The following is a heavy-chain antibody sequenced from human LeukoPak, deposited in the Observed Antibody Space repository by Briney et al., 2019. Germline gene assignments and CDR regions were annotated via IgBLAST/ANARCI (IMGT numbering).Heavy chain of an antibody. Sequence: GESLKISCAASGFTFSNAWMSWVRQAPGKGLEWVGRIKSKTDGGTTGYAAPVKGRFTISRDDSKNTLYLQMNSLKTEDTAVYYCTSRHVLNYYDSRRFDCWGQGTLVTVSS. J-gene: IGHJ4*02. CDR3: TSRHVLNYYDSRRFDC. D-gene: IGHD3-22*01. CDR1: GFTFSNAW. V-gene: IGHV3-15*01. CDR2: IKSKTDGGTT.